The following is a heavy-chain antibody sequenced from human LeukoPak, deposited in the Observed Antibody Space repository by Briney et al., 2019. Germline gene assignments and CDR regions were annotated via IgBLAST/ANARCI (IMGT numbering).Heavy chain of an antibody. CDR3: ARDSGVTPTGKLDY. CDR1: GFTFSSYG. D-gene: IGHD4-23*01. V-gene: IGHV3-33*01. J-gene: IGHJ4*02. CDR2: IWYDGSNK. Sequence: PGGSLRLSCAASGFTFSSYGMHWVRQAPGKGLEWVAIIWYDGSNKYYADSVKGRFTISRDNSKNTLYLQMNSLRAEDTAVYYCARDSGVTPTGKLDYWGQGTLVTVSS.